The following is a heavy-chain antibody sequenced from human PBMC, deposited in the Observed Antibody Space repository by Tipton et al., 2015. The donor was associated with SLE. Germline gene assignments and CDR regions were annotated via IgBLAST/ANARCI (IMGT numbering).Heavy chain of an antibody. D-gene: IGHD5-18*01. V-gene: IGHV3-30*04. CDR3: ASDHLNSHGSYFDY. CDR2: ISYDGTTV. Sequence: SLRLSCAASGFTFSIYAMHWLRRAPGKGLEWVAAISYDGTTVDHADFVKGRFTISRDNSKNTLFLQMNSLRTEDTAVYYCASDHLNSHGSYFDYWGPGTPVTVSS. J-gene: IGHJ4*02. CDR1: GFTFSIYA.